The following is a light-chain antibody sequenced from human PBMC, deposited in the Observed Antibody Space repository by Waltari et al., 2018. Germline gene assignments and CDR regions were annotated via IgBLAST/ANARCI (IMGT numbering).Light chain of an antibody. CDR2: EVS. J-gene: IGLJ2*01. V-gene: IGLV2-11*01. Sequence: QAAPTQPPSVSGSPGQSVTISCTGTSSDVGYYNAVSWYQQHPAKAPKLMIYEVSKRPSGVSHRFSVSKSGNTSSLTISGLQAEDEADYYCSSYAGSNTHVLFGGGTRLTVL. CDR1: SSDVGYYNA. CDR3: SSYAGSNTHVL.